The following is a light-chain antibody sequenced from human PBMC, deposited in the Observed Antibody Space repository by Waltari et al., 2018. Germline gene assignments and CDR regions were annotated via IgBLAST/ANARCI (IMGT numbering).Light chain of an antibody. CDR3: QAWDRGYARV. CDR2: QDT. J-gene: IGLJ2*01. Sequence: SYELTQPNSVSVAPGQTASISCSGDKLGDKYACWYQQKPGQSPVVVIHQDTKRPSGVPGRCSGSNSGNTTTLTISGTQAIDEADYYCQAWDRGYARVFGGGTKLTVL. CDR1: KLGDKY. V-gene: IGLV3-1*01.